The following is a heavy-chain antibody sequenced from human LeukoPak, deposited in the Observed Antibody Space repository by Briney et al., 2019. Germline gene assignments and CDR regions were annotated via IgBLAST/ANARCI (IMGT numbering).Heavy chain of an antibody. CDR2: IGIDSGNT. CDR1: GFTFSDYS. V-gene: IGHV3-48*01. CDR3: ARDYKYAFDN. D-gene: IGHD5-24*01. Sequence: GGSLRLFCAASGFTFSDYSMNWVRQAPGKGLEWISYIGIDSGNTNYADSVKGRFTISRDKAKNSLYLQMNSLRVEDTAVYYCARDYKYAFDNWGQGTLVTVSS. J-gene: IGHJ4*02.